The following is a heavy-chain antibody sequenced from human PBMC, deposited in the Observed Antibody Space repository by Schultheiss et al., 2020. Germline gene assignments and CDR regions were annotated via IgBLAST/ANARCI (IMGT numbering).Heavy chain of an antibody. J-gene: IGHJ3*02. CDR3: ASVTKNYYDSSAAFDI. V-gene: IGHV3-53*04. Sequence: GESLKISCAASGFTVSSNYMSWVRQAPGKGLEWVSVIYSGGSTYYADSVKGRFTISRHNSKNTLYLQMNSLRAEDTAVYYCASVTKNYYDSSAAFDIWGQGTMVTGSS. CDR1: GFTVSSNY. D-gene: IGHD3-22*01. CDR2: IYSGGST.